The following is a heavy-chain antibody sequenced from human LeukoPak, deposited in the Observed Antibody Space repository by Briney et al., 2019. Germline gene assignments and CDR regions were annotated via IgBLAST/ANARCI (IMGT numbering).Heavy chain of an antibody. D-gene: IGHD3-16*02. J-gene: IGHJ4*02. CDR3: ARVLITFGGVIVNHYFDY. CDR2: INPNSGGT. CDR1: GYTFTVYY. Sequence: ASVKVSCKASGYTFTVYYMHWVRQAPGQGLEWMGWINPNSGGTNYAQKFQGRVTMTRDTSISTAYMELSRLGSDETAVYYCARVLITFGGVIVNHYFDYWGQGNLVTVSS. V-gene: IGHV1-2*02.